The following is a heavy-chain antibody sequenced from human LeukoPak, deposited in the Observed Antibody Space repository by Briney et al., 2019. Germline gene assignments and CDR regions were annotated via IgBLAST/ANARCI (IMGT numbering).Heavy chain of an antibody. CDR1: GYTFTNYY. Sequence: ASVKVSCKASGYTFTNYYNHWVRQAPGQGLEWMGIINPSDGSTSYAQKFQGRVTMTRDTSTSAVYMELSSLISEDTAVYYCAREPPNEGCFDYWGQGTLVTVSS. CDR3: AREPPNEGCFDY. J-gene: IGHJ4*02. CDR2: INPSDGST. V-gene: IGHV1-46*01.